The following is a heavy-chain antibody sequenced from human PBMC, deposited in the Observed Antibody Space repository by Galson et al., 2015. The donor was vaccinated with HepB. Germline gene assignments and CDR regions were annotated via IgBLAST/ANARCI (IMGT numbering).Heavy chain of an antibody. Sequence: SLRLSCAASGFNFSLFWMNWVRQAPGKGLEFVSGISADGGSTFYAVSVKGRFTISRDNSKNTLYLQTSRLRPEDTALYYCVKMWIQNTDTFDVWGQGTMVTVSS. J-gene: IGHJ3*01. CDR3: VKMWIQNTDTFDV. CDR2: ISADGGST. V-gene: IGHV3-64D*06. D-gene: IGHD5-18*01. CDR1: GFNFSLFW.